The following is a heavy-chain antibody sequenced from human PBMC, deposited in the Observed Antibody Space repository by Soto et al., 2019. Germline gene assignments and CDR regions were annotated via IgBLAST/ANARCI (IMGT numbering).Heavy chain of an antibody. Sequence: SDTLSLTCSVSSGSVCIWVYYGRWIRQHPGKGLEWIGYVYYRGSTYYNPSLKSRVTISADTSKSQFSLKLSSVTAADTAVYYCASDHRWSHHYYGMDVWGQGTTVTVSS. CDR3: ASDHRWSHHYYGMDV. V-gene: IGHV4-31*03. D-gene: IGHD2-15*01. J-gene: IGHJ6*02. CDR1: SGSVCIWVYY. CDR2: VYYRGST.